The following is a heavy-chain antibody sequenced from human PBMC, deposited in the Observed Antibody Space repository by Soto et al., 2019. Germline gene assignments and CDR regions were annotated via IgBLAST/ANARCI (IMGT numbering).Heavy chain of an antibody. D-gene: IGHD6-13*01. CDR2: INHSGST. V-gene: IGHV4-34*01. CDR3: ASNGYSSSWYLPYYYYGMDV. Sequence: QVQLQQWGAGLLKPSETLSLTCAVYGGSFSGYYWSWIRQPPGKGLEWIGEINHSGSTNYNPSLKSRVTISVDKSKNQFSLKLSSVTAADTAVYYCASNGYSSSWYLPYYYYGMDVWGQGTTVTVSS. J-gene: IGHJ6*02. CDR1: GGSFSGYY.